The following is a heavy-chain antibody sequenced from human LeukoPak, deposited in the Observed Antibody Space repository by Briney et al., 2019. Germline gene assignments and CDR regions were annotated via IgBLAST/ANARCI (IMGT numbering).Heavy chain of an antibody. CDR3: ARVPYGGNLGHYFDY. D-gene: IGHD4-23*01. CDR2: INPNSGAT. CDR1: GYTFTGYY. Sequence: GASVKVSCKASGYTFTGYYLHWLRQAPGQGLEWMGWINPNSGATNYAQKFQGWVSMTRDTSISTAYMEMTRLTSADTAVYYCARVPYGGNLGHYFDYWGQGTLVTVSS. J-gene: IGHJ4*02. V-gene: IGHV1-2*04.